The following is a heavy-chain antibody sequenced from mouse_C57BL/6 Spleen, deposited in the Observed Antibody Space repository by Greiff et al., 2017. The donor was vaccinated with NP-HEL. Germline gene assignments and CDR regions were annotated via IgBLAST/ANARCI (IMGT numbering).Heavy chain of an antibody. J-gene: IGHJ3*01. Sequence: QVQLQQPGAELVKPGASVKLSCKASGYTFTSYWMHWVKQRPGQGLEWIGMIHPNSGSTNYNEKFKSKATLTVDKSSSTAYMQLSSLTSEDSAVYYCAREEVITTVVAPFAYWGQGTLVTVSA. V-gene: IGHV1-64*01. CDR1: GYTFTSYW. D-gene: IGHD1-1*01. CDR3: AREEVITTVVAPFAY. CDR2: IHPNSGST.